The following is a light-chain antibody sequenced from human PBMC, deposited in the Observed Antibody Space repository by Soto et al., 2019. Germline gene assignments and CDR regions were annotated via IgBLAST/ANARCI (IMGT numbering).Light chain of an antibody. CDR2: GAY. J-gene: IGKJ5*01. Sequence: ERVLTQSPGRLSLYPGGIATVSRSASQHIRSNYLAWYQHKPGQAHRLIIYGAYSRATGIPDRFSGSGSGTEFTLTISSLQSEDFAVYYCQKYNNWPITGGQWTRREIK. CDR1: QHIRSNY. CDR3: QKYNNWPIT. V-gene: IGKV3-20*01.